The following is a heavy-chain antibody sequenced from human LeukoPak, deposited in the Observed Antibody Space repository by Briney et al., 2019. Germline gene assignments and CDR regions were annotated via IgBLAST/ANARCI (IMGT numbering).Heavy chain of an antibody. D-gene: IGHD6-19*01. CDR1: GFTFSSYV. CDR2: ISYDGSNK. Sequence: PGGSLRLSCAASGFTFSSYVMHWVRQAPGKGLEWVAVISYDGSNKYYADSVKGRFTISRDNSKNTLYLQMNSLRAEDTAVYYCAKTVAKAVAGPEDYWGQGTLVTVSS. CDR3: AKTVAKAVAGPEDY. V-gene: IGHV3-30*18. J-gene: IGHJ4*02.